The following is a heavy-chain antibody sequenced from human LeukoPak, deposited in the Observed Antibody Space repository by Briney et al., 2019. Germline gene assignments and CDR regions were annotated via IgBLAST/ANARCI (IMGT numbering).Heavy chain of an antibody. D-gene: IGHD3-22*01. V-gene: IGHV3-21*04. CDR1: GFTFSSNS. J-gene: IGHJ3*02. Sequence: GGSLRLSCAASGFTFSSNSMNWVRQAPGKGLEWVSSISSSSIYIYYADSVKGRFTISRDNAKNSLYLQMNSLRAEDTALYYCARDYDSSGYSDAFDIWGQGTMVTVSS. CDR3: ARDYDSSGYSDAFDI. CDR2: ISSSSIYI.